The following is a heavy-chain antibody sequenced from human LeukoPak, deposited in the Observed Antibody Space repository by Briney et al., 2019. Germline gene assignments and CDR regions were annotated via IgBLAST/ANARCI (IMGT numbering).Heavy chain of an antibody. Sequence: GGSLRLSCAASGFTFSSYSMNWVRQAPGKGLEWVSSISSSSSYIYYADSVKGRFIISRDNAKNSLYLQMNSLRAEDTAVYYCARVYGSGSYHLDYWGQGTLVTVSS. V-gene: IGHV3-21*01. CDR3: ARVYGSGSYHLDY. CDR2: ISSSSSYI. J-gene: IGHJ4*02. CDR1: GFTFSSYS. D-gene: IGHD3-10*01.